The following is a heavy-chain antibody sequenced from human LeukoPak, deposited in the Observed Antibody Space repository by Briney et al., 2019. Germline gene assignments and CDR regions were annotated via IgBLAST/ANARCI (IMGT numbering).Heavy chain of an antibody. V-gene: IGHV1-46*01. J-gene: IGHJ4*02. CDR3: ARPAMVAYFFDY. CDR1: GYTFTSYY. CDR2: INASGGST. Sequence: ASVKVSCKASGYTFTSYYMHWVRQAPGQGLEWMGIINASGGSTSYAQKFQGRVTMTRDTSTSTVYMELSSLRSEDTAVYYCARPAMVAYFFDYWGQGTLVTVSS. D-gene: IGHD5-18*01.